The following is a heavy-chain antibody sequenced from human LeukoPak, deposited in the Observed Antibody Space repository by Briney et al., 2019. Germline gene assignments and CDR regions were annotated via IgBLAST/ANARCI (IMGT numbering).Heavy chain of an antibody. CDR2: TYYRSKWYN. CDR1: GDSVSSNSAA. V-gene: IGHV6-1*01. CDR3: ARASGLWFGELLAMIDY. J-gene: IGHJ4*02. D-gene: IGHD3-10*01. Sequence: SQTLSLTCAISGDSVSSNSAAWNWIRQSPSRGLEWLGRTYYRSKWYNDYAVSVKSRITINPDTSKNQFSLQLNSVTPEDTAVYYCARASGLWFGELLAMIDYWGQGILVTVSS.